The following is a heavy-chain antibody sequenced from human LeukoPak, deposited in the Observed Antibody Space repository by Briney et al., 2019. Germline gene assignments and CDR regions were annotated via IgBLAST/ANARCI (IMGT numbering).Heavy chain of an antibody. CDR1: GFTFSSYA. J-gene: IGHJ4*02. D-gene: IGHD3-22*01. CDR3: ARDHIHYYDKRGYFDY. Sequence: GGSLRLSRAASGFTFSSYAMHWVRQAPGKGLEWVAVISYDGSNKYYADSVKGRFTISRDNSKNTLYLQMNSLRAEDTAVYYCARDHIHYYDKRGYFDYWGQGTLVTVSS. V-gene: IGHV3-30*04. CDR2: ISYDGSNK.